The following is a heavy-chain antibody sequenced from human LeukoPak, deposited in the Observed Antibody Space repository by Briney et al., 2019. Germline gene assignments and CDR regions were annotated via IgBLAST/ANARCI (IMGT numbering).Heavy chain of an antibody. CDR3: ARDKVYYYGSGNDPFYYMDV. CDR1: GGSFSGYY. Sequence: PSETLSLTCAVYGGSFSGYYWSWIRQPPGKGLEWIGEINHSGSTNYNPSLKSRVTISVDTSKNQFSLKLSSVTAADTAVYYCARDKVYYYGSGNDPFYYMDVWGKGTTVTISS. V-gene: IGHV4-34*01. D-gene: IGHD3-10*01. CDR2: INHSGST. J-gene: IGHJ6*03.